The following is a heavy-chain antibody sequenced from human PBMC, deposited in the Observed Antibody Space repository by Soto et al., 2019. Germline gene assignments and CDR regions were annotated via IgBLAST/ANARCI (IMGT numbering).Heavy chain of an antibody. CDR1: GFTFSSYA. CDR2: ISGSGGST. D-gene: IGHD3-3*01. Sequence: PGGSLRLSCAASGFTFSSYAMSWVRQAPGKGLEWVSAISGSGGSTYYADSVKGRFTISRDNSKNTLYLQMDSLRAEDTAVYYCAKDLLECLLGDYCGQGTLVTVSA. J-gene: IGHJ4*02. CDR3: AKDLLECLLGDY. V-gene: IGHV3-23*01.